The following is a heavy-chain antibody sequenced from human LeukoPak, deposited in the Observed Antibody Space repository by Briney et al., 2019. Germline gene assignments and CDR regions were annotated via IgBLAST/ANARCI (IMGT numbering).Heavy chain of an antibody. CDR3: ARESIAAARALFDY. J-gene: IGHJ4*02. CDR1: GFTFSDYY. V-gene: IGHV3-11*01. Sequence: GGSLRLSCAASGFTFSDYYMSWFRQAPGKGLEWVSYISSSGSTVYYADSVKGRFTISRDNAKNSLYLQMNSLRAEDTAVYYCARESIAAARALFDYWGQGTLVTVSS. CDR2: ISSSGSTV. D-gene: IGHD6-13*01.